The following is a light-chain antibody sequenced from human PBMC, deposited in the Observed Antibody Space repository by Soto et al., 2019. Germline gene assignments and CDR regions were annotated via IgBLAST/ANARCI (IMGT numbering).Light chain of an antibody. CDR3: SSFTGTSALIL. J-gene: IGLJ2*01. Sequence: QSVVTQPASVSGSPGQSITISCTGTSSDVGGYDYVSWYQQYPGKAPRLIIYEVNNRPSGVSDRFSGSKSGNTASLTISGLRAEDEGDYFCSSFTGTSALILFGGWTKVTVL. V-gene: IGLV2-14*01. CDR2: EVN. CDR1: SSDVGGYDY.